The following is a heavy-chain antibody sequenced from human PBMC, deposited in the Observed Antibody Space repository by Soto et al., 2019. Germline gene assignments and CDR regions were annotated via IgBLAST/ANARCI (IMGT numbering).Heavy chain of an antibody. D-gene: IGHD1-26*01. CDR2: IKEDGSEK. CDR3: ARGRGYYYGMDV. V-gene: IGHV3-7*03. CDR1: GFSFSTFS. Sequence: PGGSLRLSCAASGFSFSTFSMAWVRKAPGKGLEWVAKIKEDGSEKYYVDSLKGRFTVSRDNAKNSLFLQINSLKVEDTALYYCARGRGYYYGMDVWGPGTSVTV. J-gene: IGHJ6*02.